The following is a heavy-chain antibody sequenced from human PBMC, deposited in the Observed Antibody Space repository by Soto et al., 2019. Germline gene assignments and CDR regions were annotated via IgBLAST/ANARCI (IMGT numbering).Heavy chain of an antibody. Sequence: GASVKVSCKASGYTFTSYYMHWVRQAPGQGLEWMGIINPSGGSTSYAQKCQGRVTMTRDTSTSTVYMELSSLRSEDTAVYYCATRDCSSTSCYLYYYYGMDVWGQGTTGTV. D-gene: IGHD2-2*01. V-gene: IGHV1-46*01. J-gene: IGHJ6*02. CDR1: GYTFTSYY. CDR2: INPSGGST. CDR3: ATRDCSSTSCYLYYYYGMDV.